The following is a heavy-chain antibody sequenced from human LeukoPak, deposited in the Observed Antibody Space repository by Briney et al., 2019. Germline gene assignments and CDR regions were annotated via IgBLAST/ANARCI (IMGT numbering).Heavy chain of an antibody. CDR2: ISGSGGGT. CDR1: GFTFSSYA. D-gene: IGHD4-17*01. V-gene: IGHV3-23*01. J-gene: IGHJ4*02. Sequence: PGGSLRLSCAASGFTFSSYAMSWVRQAPGKGLEWVSSISGSGGGTYYADSVKGRFTIYRDNSKNTLYLQMNSLRAEDTAAYYCARDSSDYAYWGQGTLVTVSS. CDR3: ARDSSDYAY.